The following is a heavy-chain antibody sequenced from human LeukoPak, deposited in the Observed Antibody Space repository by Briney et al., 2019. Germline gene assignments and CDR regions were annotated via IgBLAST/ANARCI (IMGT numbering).Heavy chain of an antibody. CDR3: ARDLGYASYYYYLDV. J-gene: IGHJ6*03. D-gene: IGHD5-12*01. CDR2: INSGGRST. CDR1: GFTFSSHW. Sequence: GGSLRLSCAASGFTFSSHWMHWVRQAPGKGLGWVSRINSGGRSTTYADSVKGRFTISRDNAKNTLYLQMNSLRAEDTAVYYCARDLGYASYYYYLDVWGKGTTVIVSS. V-gene: IGHV3-74*01.